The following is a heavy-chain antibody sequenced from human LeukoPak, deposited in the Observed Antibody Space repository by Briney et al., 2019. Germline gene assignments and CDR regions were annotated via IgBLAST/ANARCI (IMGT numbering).Heavy chain of an antibody. Sequence: SETLSLTCTVSGGSVSSGSYYWSWIRQPPGKGLEWIGYIYYSGSTNYNPSLKSRVTISVDTSKNQFSLKVNFVTAADTAVYYCARHARNILNAYDMWGQGTIVTVSS. V-gene: IGHV4-61*01. CDR3: ARHARNILNAYDM. CDR2: IYYSGST. J-gene: IGHJ3*02. D-gene: IGHD2-2*02. CDR1: GGSVSSGSYY.